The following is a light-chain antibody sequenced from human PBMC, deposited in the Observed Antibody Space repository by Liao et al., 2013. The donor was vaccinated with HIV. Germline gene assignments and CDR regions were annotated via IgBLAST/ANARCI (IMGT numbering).Light chain of an antibody. J-gene: IGLJ1*01. Sequence: SYVLTQPPSVSVAPGKTARITCEGNNIGSKSVHWYQQQPGRAPVLVIYSDSDRPSGIPERFSGSNSGNMATLTISRVEAGDEADYYCQLWDSSSDHYVFGTGTKVTVL. CDR1: NIGSKS. CDR2: SDS. CDR3: QLWDSSSDHYV. V-gene: IGLV3-21*01.